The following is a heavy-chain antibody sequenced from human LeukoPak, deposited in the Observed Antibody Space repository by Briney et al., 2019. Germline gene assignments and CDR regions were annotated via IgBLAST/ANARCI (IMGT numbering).Heavy chain of an antibody. CDR3: ARAVGSGWDRYDY. V-gene: IGHV1-2*04. J-gene: IGHJ4*02. CDR1: GYTFTSYD. CDR2: INPNSGGT. D-gene: IGHD6-19*01. Sequence: PLASVKVSCKASGYTFTSYDINWVRQATGQGLEWMGWINPNSGGTNYAQKFQGWVTMTRDTSISTAYMELSRLRSDDTAVYYCARAVGSGWDRYDYWGQGTLVTVSS.